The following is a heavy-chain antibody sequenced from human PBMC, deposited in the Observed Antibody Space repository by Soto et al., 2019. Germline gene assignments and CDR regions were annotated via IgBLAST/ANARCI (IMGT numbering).Heavy chain of an antibody. D-gene: IGHD3-3*01. J-gene: IGHJ3*02. V-gene: IGHV3-23*01. CDR2: ISNSGGST. Sequence: EVQLLESGGGLVQPGGSLRICYAASGFTFSSYSMTWLRQAPGKGLEWVSTISNSGGSTYYIDSVKGRFTISRDNSKNTLYLQMNSLRAEDTAVYFCAKDWTSIWGQGTMVTVSS. CDR3: AKDWTSI. CDR1: GFTFSSYS.